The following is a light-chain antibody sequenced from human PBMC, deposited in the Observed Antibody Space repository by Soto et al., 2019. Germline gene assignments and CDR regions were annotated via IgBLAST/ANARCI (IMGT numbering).Light chain of an antibody. CDR2: DAS. Sequence: EIVLTQSPATLSLSPGERATLSCRASQSVSSYLAWYQQKPGQAPRLLIYDASNRATGIPARFSGSGSGTDSTLTLGILGPEDFAVYSCQQRSNWRRLTFGGGTKVEI. J-gene: IGKJ4*01. CDR3: QQRSNWRRLT. CDR1: QSVSSY. V-gene: IGKV3-11*01.